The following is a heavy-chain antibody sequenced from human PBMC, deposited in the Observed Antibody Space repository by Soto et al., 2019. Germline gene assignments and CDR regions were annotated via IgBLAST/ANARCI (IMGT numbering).Heavy chain of an antibody. CDR2: IYYSGST. J-gene: IGHJ4*02. CDR1: GGSISSSSYY. D-gene: IGHD3-10*01. V-gene: IGHV4-39*01. CDR3: ASGTGYGSGREGDY. Sequence: PSETLSLTCTVSGGSISSSSYYWGWIRQPPGKGLEWIGSIYYSGSTYYNPSLKSRVTISVDTSKNQFSLKLSSVTAADTAVYYCASGTGYGSGREGDYWGQGTLVTVSS.